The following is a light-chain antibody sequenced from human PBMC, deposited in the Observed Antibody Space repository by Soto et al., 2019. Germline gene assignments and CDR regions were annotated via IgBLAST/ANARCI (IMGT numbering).Light chain of an antibody. V-gene: IGKV3-15*01. CDR2: GAS. Sequence: EIVMTQSPATLSVSPRERSTLSCTAIQSVSSKLAWYQQKPGQAPRLLIYGASSRATGIPVRLSGSGSGTEFTLTLSSLQSEDFAVSYCQQRSNWPQTITFGHGTRLEIK. CDR1: QSVSSK. CDR3: QQRSNWPQTIT. J-gene: IGKJ5*01.